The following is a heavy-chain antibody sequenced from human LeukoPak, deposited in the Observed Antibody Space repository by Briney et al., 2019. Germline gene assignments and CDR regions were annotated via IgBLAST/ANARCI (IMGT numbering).Heavy chain of an antibody. CDR2: IYYSGST. CDR1: GGSISSSSYY. J-gene: IGHJ4*02. Sequence: SETLSLTCTVSGGSISSSSYYWGWIRQPPGKGLEWIGSIYYSGSTYYNPSLKSRVTISVDTSKNQFSLKLSSVTAADTAVYYCALDGYRESGLDYWGQGTLVTVSS. CDR3: ALDGYRESGLDY. V-gene: IGHV4-39*07. D-gene: IGHD6-13*01.